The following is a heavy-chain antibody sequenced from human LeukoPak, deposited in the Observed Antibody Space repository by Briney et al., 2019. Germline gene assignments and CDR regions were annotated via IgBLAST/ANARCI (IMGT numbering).Heavy chain of an antibody. V-gene: IGHV3-48*02. Sequence: GSLRLSCAASGFTFSSYSMNWVRQAPGKGLEWVSYIGSSSSTIYYADSVKGRFTISRDNAKNSLYLQMNSLRDEDTAVYYCARGPSHSGRYDSDYWGQGTLVTVST. J-gene: IGHJ4*02. CDR3: ARGPSHSGRYDSDY. D-gene: IGHD1-26*01. CDR2: IGSSSSTI. CDR1: GFTFSSYS.